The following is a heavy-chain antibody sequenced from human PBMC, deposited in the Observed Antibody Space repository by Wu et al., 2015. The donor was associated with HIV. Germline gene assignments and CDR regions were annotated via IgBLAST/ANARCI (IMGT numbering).Heavy chain of an antibody. D-gene: IGHD3-22*01. CDR3: ATSPPRGGYYDQGEDYFDY. CDR1: GYTFTGYY. V-gene: IGHV1-2*02. CDR2: INPNSGGT. Sequence: QVQLVQSGAEVKKPGASVKVSCKASGYTFTGYYMHWVRQAPGQGLEWMGWINPNSGGTNYAQKFQGRVTMTRDTSISTAYMELSRLRSDDTAVYYCATSPPRGGYYDQGEDYFDYWGQGTLVTVSS. J-gene: IGHJ4*02.